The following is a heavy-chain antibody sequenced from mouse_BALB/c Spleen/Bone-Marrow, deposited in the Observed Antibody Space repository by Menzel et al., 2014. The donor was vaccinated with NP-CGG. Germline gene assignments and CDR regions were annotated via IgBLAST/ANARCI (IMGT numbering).Heavy chain of an antibody. Sequence: QVHVKQSGPGLVQPSQSLSITCTVSGFSLXSYGVHWVCQSPGKGLEWLGVIWSGGSTDYNAAFISRLSISKDNSKSQFFLKMNSLQADDTAIYYCARNRGNYLSWFAYWGQGTLVTVSA. CDR1: GFSLXSYG. J-gene: IGHJ3*01. V-gene: IGHV2-4-1*01. D-gene: IGHD2-1*01. CDR3: ARNRGNYLSWFAY. CDR2: IWSGGST.